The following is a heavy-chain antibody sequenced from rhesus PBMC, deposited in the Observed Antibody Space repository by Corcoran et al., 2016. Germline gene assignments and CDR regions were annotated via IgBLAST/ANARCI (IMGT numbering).Heavy chain of an antibody. CDR3: ARENEYSNYNGFDS. CDR1: GASISKTYR. J-gene: IGHJ6*01. CDR2: IYHTTTSN. D-gene: IGHD4-23*01. V-gene: IGHV4S10*01. Sequence: QVQLQESGPGVVKPSETLSLTCAVAGASISKTYRWHWIGQPPGKGLEWIGYIYHTTTSNNYNPSLESRVTISKDTSKSQFSLKLTSVTAADTAVYYCARENEYSNYNGFDSWGQGVVVTVSS.